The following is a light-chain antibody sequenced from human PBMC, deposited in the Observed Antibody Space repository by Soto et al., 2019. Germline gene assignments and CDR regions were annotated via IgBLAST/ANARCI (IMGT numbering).Light chain of an antibody. CDR1: SSDVGNYNY. CDR2: EVT. J-gene: IGLJ3*02. V-gene: IGLV2-8*01. Sequence: QSALTQPPSASGSPGQSVTISCTGTSSDVGNYNYVSWYQQHPGKPPKLMIYEVTKRPSGVPDRFSGSKSGNTASLTVSGLQAEDEADYYCSSYAGSKTLFGGGTKLTVL. CDR3: SSYAGSKTL.